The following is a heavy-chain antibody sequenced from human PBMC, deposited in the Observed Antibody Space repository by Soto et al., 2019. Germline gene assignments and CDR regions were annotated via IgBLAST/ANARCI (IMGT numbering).Heavy chain of an antibody. V-gene: IGHV4-39*01. J-gene: IGHJ4*02. CDR3: ARHGGDSYGWVSS. CDR1: GDSISSSTYH. Sequence: SETLSLTCTVSGDSISSSTYHWGLILQPPGKGLEWIGSIYYSGSTYYNPSLKSRVTISVDMSKNQFSLNLSSVTAADTAVYHCARHGGDSYGWVSSWGQGTLVTVSS. CDR2: IYYSGST. D-gene: IGHD5-18*01.